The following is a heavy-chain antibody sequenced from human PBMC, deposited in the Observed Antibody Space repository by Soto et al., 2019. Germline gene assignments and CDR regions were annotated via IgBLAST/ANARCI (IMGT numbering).Heavy chain of an antibody. J-gene: IGHJ6*02. Sequence: QVQLVESGGGVVQPGRSLTLSCAASGFTFSNYGMHWVRQAPGKGLEWVAVILNDGSNRYHADSVKDRFTISRDNSKNTLYLQMNSLRAEDTAVYYCARDDEFSGNGMDAWGQGTTVTVS. CDR2: ILNDGSNR. CDR1: GFTFSNYG. V-gene: IGHV3-33*01. D-gene: IGHD3-10*01. CDR3: ARDDEFSGNGMDA.